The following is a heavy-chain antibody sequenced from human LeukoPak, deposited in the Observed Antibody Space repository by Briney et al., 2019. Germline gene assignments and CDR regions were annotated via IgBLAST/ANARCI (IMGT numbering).Heavy chain of an antibody. CDR2: IYPGDSDT. J-gene: IGHJ5*02. Sequence: GGSLRLSCKGSGYSFTSYWIGWVRQMPGKGLEWMGIIYPGDSDTRYSPSFQGQVTISADKSISTAYLQWSSLKASDTAMYYCARSWRWLVETWFAPWGQGTLVTVSS. V-gene: IGHV5-51*01. D-gene: IGHD6-19*01. CDR3: ARSWRWLVETWFAP. CDR1: GYSFTSYW.